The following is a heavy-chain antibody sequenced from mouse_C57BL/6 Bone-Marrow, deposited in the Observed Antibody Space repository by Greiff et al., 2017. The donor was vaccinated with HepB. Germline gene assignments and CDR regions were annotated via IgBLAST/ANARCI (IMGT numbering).Heavy chain of an antibody. J-gene: IGHJ3*01. Sequence: EVKLQESGPGLVKPSQSLSLTCSVTGYSITSGYYWNWIRQFPGNKLEWMGYISYDGSNNYNPSLKNRISITRDTSKNQFFLKLNSVTTEDTATYYCAKCFAYWGQGTLVTVSA. V-gene: IGHV3-6*01. CDR2: ISYDGSN. CDR3: AKCFAY. CDR1: GYSITSGYY.